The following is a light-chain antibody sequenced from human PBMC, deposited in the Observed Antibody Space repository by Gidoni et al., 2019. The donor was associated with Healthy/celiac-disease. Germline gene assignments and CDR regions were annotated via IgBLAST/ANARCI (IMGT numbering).Light chain of an antibody. J-gene: IGLJ2*01. CDR1: SSNIGAGYD. CDR3: QSYDSSLSVSVV. CDR2: GNS. Sequence: QSVLTQPPSVSGAPGQRVTISCTGSSSNIGAGYDVHWYQQLPGTAPKLLIYGNSKRPSGVPDRFSGSKSGTSASLAITGLQAEDEADYYCQSYDSSLSVSVVFGGGTKLTVL. V-gene: IGLV1-40*01.